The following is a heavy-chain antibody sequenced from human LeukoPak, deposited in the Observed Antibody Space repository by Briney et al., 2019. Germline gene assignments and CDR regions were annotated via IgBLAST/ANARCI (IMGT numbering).Heavy chain of an antibody. D-gene: IGHD6-19*01. J-gene: IGHJ4*02. CDR1: GFTFNDYD. CDR2: ITGSGVAT. CDR3: ARPTSSGSINS. Sequence: GGSLRLSCAASGFTFNDYDMHWVRQAPGKGLEWVSFITGSGVATSYADSVKGRFTISRDSAKHSLFLQMNSLRAEDTAVHYCARPTSSGSINSWGQGTLVTVSS. V-gene: IGHV3-48*01.